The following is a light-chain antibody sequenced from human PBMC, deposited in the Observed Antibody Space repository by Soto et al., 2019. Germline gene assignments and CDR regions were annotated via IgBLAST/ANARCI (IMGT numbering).Light chain of an antibody. J-gene: IGLJ2*01. V-gene: IGLV1-44*01. CDR3: AAWDDSLNGVV. CDR2: SNN. Sequence: QAVVTQPPSASGTPGQRVTISCSGSSSNIGSNTVNWYQQLPGTAPKLLIYSNNQRPSGVLDRFSGSKSGTSASLAISGLQSEDEADYYCAAWDDSLNGVVFGGGTKLTVL. CDR1: SSNIGSNT.